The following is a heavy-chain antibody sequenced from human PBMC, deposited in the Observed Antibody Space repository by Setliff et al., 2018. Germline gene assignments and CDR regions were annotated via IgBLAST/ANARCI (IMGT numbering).Heavy chain of an antibody. J-gene: IGHJ6*02. V-gene: IGHV4-34*01. D-gene: IGHD6-19*01. CDR1: GGSFSAYY. CDR3: AVAVAGLSYYYYGMDV. CDR2: INHSGST. Sequence: PSETLSLTCAVYGGSFSAYYWSWIRQPPGKGLEWIGEINHSGSTNYNPSLKSRVTISVDTSKNQFSLKLSSVTAADTAVYYCAVAVAGLSYYYYGMDVWGQGTTVTSP.